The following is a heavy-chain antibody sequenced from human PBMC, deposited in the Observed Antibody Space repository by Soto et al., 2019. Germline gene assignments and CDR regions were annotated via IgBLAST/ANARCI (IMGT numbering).Heavy chain of an antibody. J-gene: IGHJ5*02. V-gene: IGHV4-31*03. CDR1: GGSISSGGYY. CDR3: ARDFKPGWFDP. CDR2: IYYGGST. Sequence: SETLSLACTVSGGSISSGGYYWSWIRQHPGKGLEWIGYIYYGGSTYYNPSLKSRVTISVDTSKNQFSLKLSSVTAADTAVYYCARDFKPGWFDPWGQGTLVTVSS.